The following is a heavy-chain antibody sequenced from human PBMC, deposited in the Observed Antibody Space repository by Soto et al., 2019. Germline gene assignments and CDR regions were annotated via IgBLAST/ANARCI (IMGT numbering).Heavy chain of an antibody. J-gene: IGHJ6*02. CDR2: VSGRDGNT. CDR1: GFTFSSYA. V-gene: IGHV3-23*04. Sequence: VQLVESGGGVVQPGRSLRLSCAASGFTFSSYAMTWVRQAPGKGLEWVSAVSGRDGNTYYADSVKGRFTVSRDSSKDTLSLQMNSLRAEDTAVYFCAKGHGPGNYGMDVWGPGTTVTVSS. CDR3: AKGHGPGNYGMDV.